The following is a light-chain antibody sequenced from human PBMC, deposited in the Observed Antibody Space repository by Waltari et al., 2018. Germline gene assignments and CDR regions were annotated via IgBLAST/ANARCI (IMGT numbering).Light chain of an antibody. Sequence: IILTQSPATLSLSPGERATLSCRASQSVSTHLAWYQQKPGQAPRLVIYGASNRATGIPDRFSGSGSGTEFTLTISSLEPEDFAMYYCQKYSSSPLTFGGGTKVEFK. CDR3: QKYSSSPLT. CDR1: QSVSTH. J-gene: IGKJ4*01. V-gene: IGKV3-20*01. CDR2: GAS.